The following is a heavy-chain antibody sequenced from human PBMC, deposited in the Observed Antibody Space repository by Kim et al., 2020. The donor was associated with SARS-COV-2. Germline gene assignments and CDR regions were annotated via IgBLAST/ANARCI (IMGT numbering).Heavy chain of an antibody. CDR2: INPSGGST. V-gene: IGHV1-46*01. D-gene: IGHD3-10*01. CDR1: EYTFTTYY. Sequence: ASVKVSCKASEYTFTTYYIHWVRQAPGQGLEWVGIINPSGGSTGYAQKFQGRVTMTRDTSTRTVHLEVRSLKSDDTAVYYCASSSGPYASGIYGVDVWGQGTTVSVSS. CDR3: ASSSGPYASGIYGVDV. J-gene: IGHJ6*02.